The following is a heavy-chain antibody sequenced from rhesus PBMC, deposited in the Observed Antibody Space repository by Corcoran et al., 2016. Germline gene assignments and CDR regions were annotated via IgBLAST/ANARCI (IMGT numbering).Heavy chain of an antibody. J-gene: IGHJ4*01. CDR3: ARGAAATK. D-gene: IGHD6-43*01. CDR1: GYSLSSGYG. V-gene: IGHV4-127*01. CDR2: IGGSSGST. Sequence: QVQLQEPGPGRVTPSDTLSLTCAVSGYSLSSGYGLSGLRQPPGKGLEWDGYIGGSSGSTNYNPSLKSRVTISKDTSKNQFSLKLSSVTAADTAVYYCARGAAATKWGQGVLVTVSS.